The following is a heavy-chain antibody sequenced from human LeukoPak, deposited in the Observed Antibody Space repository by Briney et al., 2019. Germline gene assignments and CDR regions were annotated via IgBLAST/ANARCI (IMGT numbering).Heavy chain of an antibody. V-gene: IGHV4-59*01. Sequence: SETLSLTCTDSGGSISSYYWSWIRQPPGKGLEWIGYIYYSGSTNYNPSLKSRVTISVDTSKNQFSLKLSSVTAADTAVYYCARVGYSSGYYYDYWGQGTLVTVSS. J-gene: IGHJ4*02. D-gene: IGHD3-22*01. CDR2: IYYSGST. CDR3: ARVGYSSGYYYDY. CDR1: GGSISSYY.